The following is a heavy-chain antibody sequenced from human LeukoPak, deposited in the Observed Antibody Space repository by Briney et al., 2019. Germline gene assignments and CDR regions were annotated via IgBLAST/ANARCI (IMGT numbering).Heavy chain of an antibody. CDR1: GITYSGYN. CDR3: ARVEYTYSSYFDY. J-gene: IGHJ4*02. V-gene: IGHV3-48*02. CDR2: ISSSSTSI. Sequence: WGSLSFTGAASGITYSGYNLNWVRQAPGKGLEWVSYISSSSTSIFYADSVKGRFTISRDNAKNSLYLQMNSLRDEDTAVYYCARVEYTYSSYFDYWGQGPLVTVSS. D-gene: IGHD5-18*01.